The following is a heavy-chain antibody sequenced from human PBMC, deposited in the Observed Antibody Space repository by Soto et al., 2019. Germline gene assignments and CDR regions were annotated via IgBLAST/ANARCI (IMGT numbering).Heavy chain of an antibody. J-gene: IGHJ6*02. D-gene: IGHD6-13*01. CDR2: INHRGST. Sequence: QVQLQQWGAGLLKPSETLSLTCAVYGGSFSGYYWSWIRQPPGKGLEWIGEINHRGSTNYNPSLKSRVTISVDTSKNQFSLKLSSVTAADTAVYYCARDFAVGSWYSYYYCMDVWGQGTTVTVSS. CDR3: ARDFAVGSWYSYYYCMDV. V-gene: IGHV4-34*01. CDR1: GGSFSGYY.